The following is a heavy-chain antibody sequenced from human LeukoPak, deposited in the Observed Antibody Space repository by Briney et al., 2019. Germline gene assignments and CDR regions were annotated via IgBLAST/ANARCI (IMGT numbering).Heavy chain of an antibody. Sequence: SVKVSCKASGGTFSSYAISWVRQAPGQGLEWMGGIIPIFGTANYAQKFQGRVTITADESTSTAYMELSSLRSEDTAVYYCASYLISSTKYSYYGMDVWGQGTTVTVSS. D-gene: IGHD1-14*01. CDR2: IIPIFGTA. V-gene: IGHV1-69*13. J-gene: IGHJ6*02. CDR3: ASYLISSTKYSYYGMDV. CDR1: GGTFSSYA.